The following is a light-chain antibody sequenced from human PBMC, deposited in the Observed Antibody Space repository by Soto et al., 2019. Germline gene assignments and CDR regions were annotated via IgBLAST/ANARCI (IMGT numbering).Light chain of an antibody. Sequence: EIVLTQSPATLSLSPVERATLSCRASQSVFDNLAWYQQKPGQAPRLLIYSASTRATGIPARFSGSGSGTEFTLTISSLQSEEFAVYYCKKYNNWPKMVGKGTKVDIK. CDR3: KKYNNWPKM. CDR2: SAS. CDR1: QSVFDN. V-gene: IGKV3-15*01. J-gene: IGKJ1*01.